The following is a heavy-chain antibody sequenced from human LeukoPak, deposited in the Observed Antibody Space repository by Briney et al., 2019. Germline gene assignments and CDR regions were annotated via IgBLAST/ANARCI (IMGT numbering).Heavy chain of an antibody. D-gene: IGHD2-2*01. CDR3: ARAHIVVVPAADAFDI. J-gene: IGHJ3*02. CDR1: GYTFTSYG. CDR2: ISAYNGNT. Sequence: ASVKVSCKASGYTFTSYGISWVRQAPGQGLEWMGWISAYNGNTNYAQKLQGRVTMTTDTSTSTAYMELRSLRSDDTAVYYCARAHIVVVPAADAFDIWGQGTMVAVSS. V-gene: IGHV1-18*01.